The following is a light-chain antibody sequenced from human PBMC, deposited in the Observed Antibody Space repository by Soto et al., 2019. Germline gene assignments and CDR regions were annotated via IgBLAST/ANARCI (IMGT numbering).Light chain of an antibody. V-gene: IGLV2-14*01. CDR1: SSDVGGYNY. CDR2: GVT. CDR3: SAYTSASTLLYR. J-gene: IGLJ1*01. Sequence: QSALTQPASVSGSPGQSITISCTGTSSDVGGYNYVSWYQQHPGIAPKLLSYGVTNWPSGVSTRFSGPKSGNTASLTISGLQAEDEADYHGSAYTSASTLLYRFGTGTKVTVL.